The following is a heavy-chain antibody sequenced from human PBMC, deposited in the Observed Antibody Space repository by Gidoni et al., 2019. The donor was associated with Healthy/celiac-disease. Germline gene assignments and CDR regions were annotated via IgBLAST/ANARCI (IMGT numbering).Heavy chain of an antibody. V-gene: IGHV3-33*01. CDR2: IWYDGSNK. D-gene: IGHD2-15*01. Sequence: QVQLVESGGGVVQPGRSLRLSCAASGFTFSSYGMHWVRQAPGKGLEWVAVIWYDGSNKYYADSVKGRFTISRDNSKNTLYLQMNSLRAEDTAVYYCARAAQVVALNKYNWFDPWGQGTLVTVSS. CDR3: ARAAQVVALNKYNWFDP. J-gene: IGHJ5*02. CDR1: GFTFSSYG.